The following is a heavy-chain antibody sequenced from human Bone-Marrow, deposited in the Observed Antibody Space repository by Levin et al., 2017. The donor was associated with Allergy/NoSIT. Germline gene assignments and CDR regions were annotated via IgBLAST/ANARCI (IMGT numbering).Heavy chain of an antibody. Sequence: PSETLSLTCAISGDSVSSNTAAWNWIRQSPSRGLEWLGRTYYRSKWYNDYAVSVKGRITVTADTSKNQFSLQLNSVTPEDTAVYYCARGSHNTSPAWGQGTLVTVSS. V-gene: IGHV6-1*01. D-gene: IGHD1-14*01. J-gene: IGHJ5*02. CDR2: TYYRSKWYN. CDR1: GDSVSSNTAA. CDR3: ARGSHNTSPA.